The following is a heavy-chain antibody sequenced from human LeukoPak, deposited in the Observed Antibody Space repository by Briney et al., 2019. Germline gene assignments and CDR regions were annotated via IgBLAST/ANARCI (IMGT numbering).Heavy chain of an antibody. J-gene: IGHJ6*03. CDR2: IKQDGSEK. CDR3: ARDQEVVPAAARGDYYYMDV. D-gene: IGHD2-2*01. Sequence: PGGSLRLSCTASGFTFGDYAMSWVRQAPGKGLEWVANIKQDGSEKYYVDSVKGRFTISRDNAKNSLYLQMNSLRAEDTAVYYCARDQEVVPAAARGDYYYMDVWGKGTTVTVSS. CDR1: GFTFGDYA. V-gene: IGHV3-7*01.